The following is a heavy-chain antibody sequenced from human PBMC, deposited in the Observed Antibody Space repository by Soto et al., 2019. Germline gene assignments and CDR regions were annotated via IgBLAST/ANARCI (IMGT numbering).Heavy chain of an antibody. Sequence: PSETLSLTCTVSGDYISSSTYLWGLVRQPPGKGLEWIGSIYYSGSTYYNPSLKSRVTISVDTSENHFSLNLSSVTAEDTAVYYCGKNLGEGCFGYWGQGTLVTGSS. CDR1: GDYISSSTYL. V-gene: IGHV4-39*02. J-gene: IGHJ4*02. CDR3: GKNLGEGCFGY. CDR2: IYYSGST.